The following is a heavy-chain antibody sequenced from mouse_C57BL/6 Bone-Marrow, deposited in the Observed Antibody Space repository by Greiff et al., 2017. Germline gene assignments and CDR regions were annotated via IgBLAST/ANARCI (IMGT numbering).Heavy chain of an antibody. CDR1: GFNITDDY. V-gene: IGHV14-4*01. CDR2: IDPANGDT. Sequence: VQLQQSGAELVRPGASVKLSCTASGFNITDDYMHWVKQRPEQGLEWIGWIDPANGDTEYASKVQGKATITVDTSSNTAYLQLSSLTSEDTAVYFCTGIAYWGQGTLVTVSA. CDR3: TGIAY. J-gene: IGHJ3*01.